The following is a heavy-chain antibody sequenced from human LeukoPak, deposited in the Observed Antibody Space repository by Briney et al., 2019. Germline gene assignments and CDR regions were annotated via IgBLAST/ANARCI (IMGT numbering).Heavy chain of an antibody. V-gene: IGHV3-23*01. D-gene: IGHD3-22*01. Sequence: GGSLRLSCAASGFTFSSYGMRWVRQAPGKGLEWVSAIGAGGTTYYADSVKGRFTISRDNSKNTLYLQMNSLRAEDTAVYYCAKDRITMIVVAPGVAFDIWGQGTMVTVSS. CDR2: IGAGGTT. CDR3: AKDRITMIVVAPGVAFDI. CDR1: GFTFSSYG. J-gene: IGHJ3*02.